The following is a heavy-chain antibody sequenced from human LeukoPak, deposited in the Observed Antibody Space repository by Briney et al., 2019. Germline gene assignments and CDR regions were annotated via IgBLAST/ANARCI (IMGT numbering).Heavy chain of an antibody. J-gene: IGHJ4*02. CDR2: ISAYNGST. CDR3: ARFEYYYDSSGYYYEAFFDY. D-gene: IGHD3-22*01. V-gene: IGHV1-18*01. CDR1: GYTFTSYG. Sequence: GASVKVSCKASGYTFTSYGISWVRQAPGQGLEWMGWISAYNGSTNYAQKLQGRVTMTTDTSTSTAYMELRSLRSDDTAVYYCARFEYYYDSSGYYYEAFFDYWGQGTLVTVSS.